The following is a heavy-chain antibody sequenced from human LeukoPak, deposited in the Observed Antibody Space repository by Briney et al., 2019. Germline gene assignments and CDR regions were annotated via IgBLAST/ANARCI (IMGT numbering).Heavy chain of an antibody. Sequence: GGSLRLSCAASGFTFSSYAMSWVRQAPGKGLEWVSAISGSGGSTYYADSVKGRFTMSRDNSKNTLDLQMNSLRAEDTAVYYCAKYTAYCGGDCSWSPFDYWGQGTLVTVSS. CDR2: ISGSGGST. CDR3: AKYTAYCGGDCSWSPFDY. V-gene: IGHV3-23*01. CDR1: GFTFSSYA. D-gene: IGHD2-21*02. J-gene: IGHJ4*02.